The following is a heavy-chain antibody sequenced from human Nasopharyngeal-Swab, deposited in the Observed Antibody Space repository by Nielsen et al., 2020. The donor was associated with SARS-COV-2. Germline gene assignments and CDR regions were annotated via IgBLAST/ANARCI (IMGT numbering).Heavy chain of an antibody. CDR3: AKLADYYYMDV. Sequence: DRQPPGKGLEWVSGISWNSGSIGYADSVKGRFTISRDNAKNSLYLQMNSLRAEDTALYYCAKLADYYYMDVWGKGTTVTVSS. CDR2: ISWNSGSI. V-gene: IGHV3-9*01. J-gene: IGHJ6*03. D-gene: IGHD6-6*01.